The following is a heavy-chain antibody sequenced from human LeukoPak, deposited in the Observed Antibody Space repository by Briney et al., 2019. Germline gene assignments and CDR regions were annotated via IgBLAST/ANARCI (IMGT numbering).Heavy chain of an antibody. J-gene: IGHJ4*02. Sequence: GASVKVSCKASGGTFSSYAISWVRQAPGQGLEWMGRIIPIFGTTNYAQKFQGRVTITTDESTSTANMELSSLRSEDTAVYYCARATGSSSWTPPGYWGQGTLVTVSS. D-gene: IGHD6-13*01. V-gene: IGHV1-69*05. CDR3: ARATGSSSWTPPGY. CDR2: IIPIFGTT. CDR1: GGTFSSYA.